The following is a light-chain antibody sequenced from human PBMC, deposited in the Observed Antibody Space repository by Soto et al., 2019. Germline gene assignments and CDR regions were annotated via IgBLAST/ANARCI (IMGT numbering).Light chain of an antibody. CDR3: SSYTSRSTGV. J-gene: IGLJ2*01. V-gene: IGLV2-14*01. Sequence: QSALTQPASVSGSPGQSITISCTGTSSDVGGYNYVSWYQQHPGKAPKLMIYDVSNRPSGVSNRFSGSKSGNTASLTSSGLLAEDEAHYYCSSYTSRSTGVLGGGTKLTVL. CDR1: SSDVGGYNY. CDR2: DVS.